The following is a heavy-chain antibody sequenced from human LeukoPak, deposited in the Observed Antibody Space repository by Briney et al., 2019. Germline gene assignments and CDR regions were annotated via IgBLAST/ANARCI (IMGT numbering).Heavy chain of an antibody. CDR2: IKKDGSEK. V-gene: IGHV3-7*01. Sequence: GGSLRLSCAASGFTFSSYWMSWVRQTPGKGLEWVANIKKDGSEKYYVDSVKGRFTISRDNAKNSLYLRMNSLRAEDTAVYYCARVSTTVTTGPTIDIWGQGTMVTVSS. J-gene: IGHJ3*02. CDR1: GFTFSSYW. CDR3: ARVSTTVTTGPTIDI. D-gene: IGHD4-11*01.